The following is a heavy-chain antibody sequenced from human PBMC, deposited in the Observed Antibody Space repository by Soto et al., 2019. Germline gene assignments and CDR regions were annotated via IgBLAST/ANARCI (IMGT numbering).Heavy chain of an antibody. J-gene: IGHJ4*02. CDR3: AKDMEEWLVLDFDY. CDR2: ISYDGSNK. CDR1: GFTFSSYG. D-gene: IGHD6-19*01. Sequence: QVQLVESGGGVVQPGRSLRLSCAASGFTFSSYGMHWVRQAPGKGLEWVAVISYDGSNKYYADSVKGRFTISRDNSKNTVYLQMTSLRAEDTAVYYWAKDMEEWLVLDFDYWGQGSLVIVSS. V-gene: IGHV3-30*18.